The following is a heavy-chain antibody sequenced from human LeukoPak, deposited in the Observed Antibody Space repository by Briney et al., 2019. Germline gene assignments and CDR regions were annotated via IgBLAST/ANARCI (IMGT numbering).Heavy chain of an antibody. V-gene: IGHV4-34*01. D-gene: IGHD6-6*01. Sequence: PSETLSLTCAVYGGSSSGYYWSWIRQPPGKGLEWIGEINHSGSTNYNPSLKSRVTISVDTSKNQFSLKLSSVTAADTAVYYCARGRKYSSSSTYYYYYYYMDVWGKGTTVTVSS. CDR1: GGSSSGYY. CDR3: ARGRKYSSSSTYYYYYYYMDV. J-gene: IGHJ6*03. CDR2: INHSGST.